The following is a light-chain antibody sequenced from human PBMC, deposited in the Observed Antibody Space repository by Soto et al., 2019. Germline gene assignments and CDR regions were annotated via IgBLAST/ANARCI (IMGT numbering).Light chain of an antibody. V-gene: IGKV1-5*03. CDR2: KAS. CDR1: QSISSW. CDR3: QQYNSYPGT. Sequence: DIQITHSPSTLSASVGDRVTITCRASQSISSWLAWYQQKPGKAPKLLIYKASSLESGVPSRFSGSGSGTEFTLTISSLQPDDFATYYCQQYNSYPGTFGQGTKVDIK. J-gene: IGKJ1*01.